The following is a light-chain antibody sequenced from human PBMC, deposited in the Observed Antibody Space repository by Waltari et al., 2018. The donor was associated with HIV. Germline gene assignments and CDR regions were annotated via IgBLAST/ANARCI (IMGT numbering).Light chain of an antibody. CDR1: QDIGDS. CDR3: QQFESLCS. V-gene: IGKV1-33*01. CDR2: DAS. J-gene: IGKJ4*01. Sequence: DIQMTQSPSSLSASVGDRVTITCQASQDIGDSLNWFQQKPGKAPKLLIYDASNLETGVPSRFSGRGSGTQFTFTITNLQSEDIATYYCQQFESLCSFGGGTKVDLK.